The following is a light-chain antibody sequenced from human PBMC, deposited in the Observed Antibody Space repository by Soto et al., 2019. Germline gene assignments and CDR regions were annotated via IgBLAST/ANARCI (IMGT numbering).Light chain of an antibody. J-gene: IGLJ1*01. Sequence: QSALTQPASVSGSPGQSITISCTGTSSDVGAYDYVSWFQQLPDKAPKLIIYVVSNRPSGVSNRFSGSKSGNTASLPISGVQPEDEADYYCSLYTSSDTPYGFGTGTKLTVL. V-gene: IGLV2-14*01. CDR3: SLYTSSDTPYG. CDR2: VVS. CDR1: SSDVGAYDY.